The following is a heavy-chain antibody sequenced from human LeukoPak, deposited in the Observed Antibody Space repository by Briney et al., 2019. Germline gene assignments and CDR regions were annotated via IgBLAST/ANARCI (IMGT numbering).Heavy chain of an antibody. CDR3: TTAAQWLVGYDY. J-gene: IGHJ4*02. CDR2: IKSKTDGGTT. V-gene: IGHV3-15*01. CDR1: GFTFSGSA. D-gene: IGHD6-19*01. Sequence: GSLRLSCAASGFTFSGSAMHWVRQASGKGLEWVGRIKSKTDGGTTDYAAPVKGRFTISRDDSKNTLYLQMNGLKTEDTAVYYCTTAAQWLVGYDYWGQGTLVTVSS.